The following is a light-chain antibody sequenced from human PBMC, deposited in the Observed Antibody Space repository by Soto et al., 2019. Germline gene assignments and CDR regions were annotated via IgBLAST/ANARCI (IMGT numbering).Light chain of an antibody. Sequence: DIQMTQSPSSLSASVGDRVTITCRASQDIRKYLAWYQQKPGEVTKLLIFAASSLESGVPSRFSGGGSGTDFTLIISSLQPEDVATYYCQKCDSAPWTFGPGTKVDIK. J-gene: IGKJ1*01. CDR3: QKCDSAPWT. CDR2: AAS. V-gene: IGKV1-27*01. CDR1: QDIRKY.